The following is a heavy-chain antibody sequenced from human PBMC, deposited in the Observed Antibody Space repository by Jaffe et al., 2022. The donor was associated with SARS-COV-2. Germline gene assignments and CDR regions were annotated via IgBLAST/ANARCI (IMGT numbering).Heavy chain of an antibody. Sequence: EVQLVESGGGLVQPGRSLRLSCAASGFTFDDYAMHWVRQAPGKGLEWVSGISWNSGSIGYADSVKGRFTISRDNAKNSLYLQMNSLRAEDTALYYCAKDHSGSYQTSFDYWGQGTLVTVSS. CDR3: AKDHSGSYQTSFDY. CDR2: ISWNSGSI. CDR1: GFTFDDYA. J-gene: IGHJ4*02. D-gene: IGHD3-10*01. V-gene: IGHV3-9*01.